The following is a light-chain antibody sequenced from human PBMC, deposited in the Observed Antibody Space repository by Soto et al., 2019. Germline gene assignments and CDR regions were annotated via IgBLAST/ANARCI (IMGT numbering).Light chain of an antibody. J-gene: IGKJ5*01. CDR2: GAS. Sequence: VMTQSPANLSVSPGERATLSCRASQSVSSNLAWYQQKPGQAPRLLIYGASSRATGIPDRFSGSGSGTDFTLTISRLEPEDFAVYYCQHYGTSPGTFGQGTRLEIK. CDR3: QHYGTSPGT. V-gene: IGKV3-20*01. CDR1: QSVSSN.